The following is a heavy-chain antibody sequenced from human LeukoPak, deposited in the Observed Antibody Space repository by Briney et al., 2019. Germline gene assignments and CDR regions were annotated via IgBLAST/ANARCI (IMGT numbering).Heavy chain of an antibody. CDR1: GGAFRSYA. CDR3: ARDPSMIRGENTPYFDY. V-gene: IGHV1-69*13. CDR2: IIPIFGTA. Sequence: SVKVSCKASGGAFRSYAISWVRQAPGQGLEWMGGIIPIFGTADYAQKFQGRVTIIADESTSTAYMELKSLKSEDTAVYYCARDPSMIRGENTPYFDYWGQGTLVTVSS. J-gene: IGHJ4*02. D-gene: IGHD3-10*01.